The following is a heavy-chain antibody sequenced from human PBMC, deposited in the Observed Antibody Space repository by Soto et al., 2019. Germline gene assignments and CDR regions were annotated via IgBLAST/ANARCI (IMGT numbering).Heavy chain of an antibody. D-gene: IGHD5-12*01. V-gene: IGHV4-34*01. J-gene: IGHJ6*02. CDR3: ARGRGGYNKYYYYGMDV. CDR1: GGSFSCYY. Sequence: SETLSLTCAVYGGSFSCYYWSWIGQPPWKGLEWIGEINHSGSTNYNPSLKSRVTISVDTSKNQFSLKLSSVTAADTAVYYCARGRGGYNKYYYYGMDVWGQGTTVTVSS. CDR2: INHSGST.